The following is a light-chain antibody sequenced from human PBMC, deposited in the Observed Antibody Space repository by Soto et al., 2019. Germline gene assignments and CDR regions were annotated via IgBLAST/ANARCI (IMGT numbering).Light chain of an antibody. J-gene: IGKJ2*01. CDR3: QHYGSYSAYT. Sequence: DIQMTQSPSILSASVGDRVTITCRASQSISNWLAWYQQKPGKAPKLLIYKASSLESGVPSRFSGSGSGTKFTLTISSLQPDDFATYYYQHYGSYSAYTFGQGTRLEIK. CDR1: QSISNW. V-gene: IGKV1-5*03. CDR2: KAS.